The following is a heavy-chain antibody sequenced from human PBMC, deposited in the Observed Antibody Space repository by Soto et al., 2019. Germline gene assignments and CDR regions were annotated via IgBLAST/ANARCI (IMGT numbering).Heavy chain of an antibody. J-gene: IGHJ4*02. D-gene: IGHD6-13*01. V-gene: IGHV4-61*01. CDR1: GGSVSSGRYY. CDR2: IYYSGNT. CDR3: AREEAAAGTRSGFDY. Sequence: SETLSLTCTVSGGSVSSGRYYWGWIRQSPGKGLEWIGHIYYSGNTHYNPSLKSRVNISVDTSKNQFSLKLSSVTAADTAVYYCAREEAAAGTRSGFDYWGQGTLVTVSS.